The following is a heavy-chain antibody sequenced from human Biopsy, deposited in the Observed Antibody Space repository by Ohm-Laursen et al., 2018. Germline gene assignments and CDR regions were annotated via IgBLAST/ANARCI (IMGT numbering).Heavy chain of an antibody. CDR2: ISFGSGYI. V-gene: IGHV3-21*01. D-gene: IGHD2-2*01. CDR1: GFTLSDG. Sequence: GSLRLSCTASGFTLSDGMTWVRQAPGKGLEWVSSISFGSGYIYYADSVKGRFTISRDNAENSLYLQVNSLRAEDTAVYYCARGHCSSTSCRPYYFDYWGQGTLVTVSS. CDR3: ARGHCSSTSCRPYYFDY. J-gene: IGHJ4*02.